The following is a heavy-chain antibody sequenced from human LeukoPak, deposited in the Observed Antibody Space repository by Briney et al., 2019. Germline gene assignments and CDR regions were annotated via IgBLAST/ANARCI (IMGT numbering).Heavy chain of an antibody. CDR1: GGSISGYY. V-gene: IGHV4-34*01. D-gene: IGHD6-19*01. CDR2: INHSGST. CDR3: ARGAGIAVAGNFDY. J-gene: IGHJ4*02. Sequence: SETQSLTCAVYGGSISGYYWSWIRQPPGKGLEWIGEINHSGSTNYNPSLKSRVTISVDTSKNQFSLKLSSVTAADTAVYYCARGAGIAVAGNFDYWGQGTLVTVSS.